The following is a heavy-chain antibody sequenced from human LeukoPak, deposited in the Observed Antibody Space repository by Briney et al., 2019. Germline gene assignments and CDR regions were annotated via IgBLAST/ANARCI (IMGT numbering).Heavy chain of an antibody. J-gene: IGHJ4*02. CDR2: ISNGGGAT. D-gene: IGHD3-10*01. CDR1: GFTFSSYG. V-gene: IGHV3-NL1*01. Sequence: GGSLRLSCAASGFTFSSYGMNWVRQAPGKGLEWVSGISNGGGATYYADSVKGRFTISRDNSKNTLYLQMNSLRAEDTAVYYCARGSHPHPPCDYWGQGTLVTVSS. CDR3: ARGSHPHPPCDY.